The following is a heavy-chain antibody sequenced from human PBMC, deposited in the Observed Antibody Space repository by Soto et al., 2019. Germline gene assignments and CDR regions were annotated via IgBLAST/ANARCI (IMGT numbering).Heavy chain of an antibody. Sequence: QVQLVQSGADVKKPGSSVKVSCKASGGIISSYTITWVRQAPGQGLEWMGRIIPILGIANYAQKFQGRVTITADKATSTAYMELSSLRSEDTAVYYCARMVGAYGMDVWGQGTTVPVSS. D-gene: IGHD2-15*01. V-gene: IGHV1-69*02. CDR2: IIPILGIA. CDR3: ARMVGAYGMDV. CDR1: GGIISSYT. J-gene: IGHJ6*02.